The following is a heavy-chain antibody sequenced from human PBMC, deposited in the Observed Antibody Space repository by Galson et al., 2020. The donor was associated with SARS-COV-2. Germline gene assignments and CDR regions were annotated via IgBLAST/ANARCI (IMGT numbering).Heavy chain of an antibody. J-gene: IGHJ3*02. D-gene: IGHD3-3*01. CDR2: IYTSGST. Sequence: SETRSLTCTVSGGSISSYYWSWIRQPAGKGLEWIGRIYTSGSTNYNPSLKSRVTMSVDTSKNQFSLKLSSVTAADTAVYYCARDFLRPTTIFGVVVLTGNAFDIWGQGTMVTVSS. CDR3: ARDFLRPTTIFGVVVLTGNAFDI. V-gene: IGHV4-4*07. CDR1: GGSISSYY.